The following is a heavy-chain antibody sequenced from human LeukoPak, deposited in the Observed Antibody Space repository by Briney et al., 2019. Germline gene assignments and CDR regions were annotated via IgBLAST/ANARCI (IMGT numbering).Heavy chain of an antibody. Sequence: ASVKVSCKASGYTFSAYYIHWVRQAPGQRLEWMGWINPNSGGTNYALKFRGRVTMTRDTSISTAYMELTSLRSDDTAVYYCARPQDHGGNVENFDIWGQGTLVTVSS. J-gene: IGHJ3*02. D-gene: IGHD4-23*01. CDR3: ARPQDHGGNVENFDI. CDR2: INPNSGGT. CDR1: GYTFSAYY. V-gene: IGHV1-2*02.